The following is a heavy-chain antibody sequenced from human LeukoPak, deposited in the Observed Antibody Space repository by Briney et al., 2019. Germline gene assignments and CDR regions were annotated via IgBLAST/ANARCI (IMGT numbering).Heavy chain of an antibody. CDR1: GFTFSSYS. CDR2: ISSSSSTI. Sequence: PGGSLRLSCAASGFTFSSYSMNWVRQAPGKGLEWVSYISSSSSTIYYADSVKGRFTISRENAKNSLYLQMNSLRAEDTAVYYCARGFRVFDYWGQGTLVTVSS. CDR3: ARGFRVFDY. J-gene: IGHJ4*02. V-gene: IGHV3-48*01.